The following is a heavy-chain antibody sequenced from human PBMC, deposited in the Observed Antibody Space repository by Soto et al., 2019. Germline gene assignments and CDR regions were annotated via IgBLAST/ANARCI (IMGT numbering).Heavy chain of an antibody. CDR3: ARELGYSGYDYPNSRHPLDY. Sequence: PGGSLRLSCAASGFTFSSYSMNWVRQAPGKGLEWVSSISSSSSYIYYADSVKGRFTISRDNAENSLYLQMNSLRAEDTAVYYCARELGYSGYDYPNSRHPLDYWGQGTLVTVSS. CDR2: ISSSSSYI. J-gene: IGHJ4*02. V-gene: IGHV3-21*01. CDR1: GFTFSSYS. D-gene: IGHD5-12*01.